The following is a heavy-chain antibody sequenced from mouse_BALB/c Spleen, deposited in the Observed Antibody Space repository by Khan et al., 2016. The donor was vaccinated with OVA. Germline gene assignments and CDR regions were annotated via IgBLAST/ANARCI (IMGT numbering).Heavy chain of an antibody. CDR3: AKSFNAHNYAIDY. J-gene: IGHJ4*01. CDR2: IWGGGST. Sequence: QVQLKESGPGLVAPSQSLSITCTVSGFSLTDYGVSWIRQPPGKGLEWLGVIWGGGSTYYNSALKSRLSISKDNSKSHVLLKMNSLQTDVTAMDYCAKSFNAHNYAIDYWGQGTTVTVSS. V-gene: IGHV2-6-5*01. CDR1: GFSLTDYG.